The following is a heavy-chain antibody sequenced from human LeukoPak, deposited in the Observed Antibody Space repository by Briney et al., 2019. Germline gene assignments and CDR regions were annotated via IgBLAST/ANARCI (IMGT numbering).Heavy chain of an antibody. CDR3: ARLDYGAFDF. CDR2: ISRSGNVI. J-gene: IGHJ4*02. V-gene: IGHV3-11*01. CDR1: GGSISSGGYY. D-gene: IGHD4-17*01. Sequence: PSETLSLTCTVSGGSISSGGYYWSWIRQAPGKGLEWVSYISRSGNVIYYTDSVKGRFTISRDNAKNSLYLQMNSLRTEDTAIYYCARLDYGAFDFWGQGTPVTVSS.